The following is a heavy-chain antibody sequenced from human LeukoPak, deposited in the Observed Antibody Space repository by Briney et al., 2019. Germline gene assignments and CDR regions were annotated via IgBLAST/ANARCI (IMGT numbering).Heavy chain of an antibody. V-gene: IGHV4-59*01. Sequence: SETLSLTCTVSGASISTSYWTWVRQPPGKGLEWIGFVSYSGGTNYNPSLKSRVTISVGTSRNEFSLELISVTAADTAVYYCARAKRAYTGYLSYYYYHMDVWGEGTTVTVSS. CDR1: GASISTSY. CDR2: VSYSGGT. CDR3: ARAKRAYTGYLSYYYYHMDV. D-gene: IGHD5-12*01. J-gene: IGHJ6*03.